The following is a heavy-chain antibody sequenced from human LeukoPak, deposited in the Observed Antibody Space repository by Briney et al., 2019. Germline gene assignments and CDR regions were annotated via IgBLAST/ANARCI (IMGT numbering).Heavy chain of an antibody. CDR1: GGSFSGYY. V-gene: IGHV4-34*01. J-gene: IGHJ3*02. CDR3: ARFREKDNAFDI. Sequence: SETLSLTCAVYGGSFSGYYWSWIRQPPGKGLEWIAEINRSGSTNYNPSLKSPVTISVATSKNQFSLTLSSVTAAATAVYYCARFREKDNAFDIWGQGTMVTVSS. CDR2: INRSGST.